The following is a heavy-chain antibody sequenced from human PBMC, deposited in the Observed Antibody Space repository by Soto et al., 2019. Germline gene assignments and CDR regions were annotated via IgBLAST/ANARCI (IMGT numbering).Heavy chain of an antibody. V-gene: IGHV1-46*01. CDR1: GYTFTSYY. D-gene: IGHD6-13*01. CDR2: INPSSGST. CDR3: ARGVPAAGTPIDY. Sequence: VASVKISCKASGYTFTSYYMHWVRQAPGQGLEWMGIINPSSGSTTYAQKFQGRVTMTRDTSTSTVYMELSSLRSEDTAVYYCARGVPAAGTPIDYWGEGTLVTVSS. J-gene: IGHJ4*02.